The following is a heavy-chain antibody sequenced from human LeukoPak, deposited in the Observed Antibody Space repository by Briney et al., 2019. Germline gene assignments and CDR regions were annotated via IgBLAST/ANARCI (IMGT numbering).Heavy chain of an antibody. J-gene: IGHJ6*02. CDR2: ISSSSSTI. V-gene: IGHV3-48*04. CDR1: GFTFSSYS. Sequence: SGGSLRLSCAASGFTFSSYSMNWVRQAPGKGLEWVSYISSSSSTIYYADSVKGRFTISRDNAKNSLYLQMNSLRAEDTAVYYCARDVAVRGFYYYYGMDVWGQGTTVTVSS. D-gene: IGHD5-12*01. CDR3: ARDVAVRGFYYYYGMDV.